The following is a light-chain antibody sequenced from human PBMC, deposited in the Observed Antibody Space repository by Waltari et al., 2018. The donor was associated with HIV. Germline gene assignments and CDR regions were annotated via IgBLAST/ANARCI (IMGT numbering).Light chain of an antibody. CDR3: AAWDDSLSGLV. CDR1: SSNLGSNY. V-gene: IGLV1-47*01. Sequence: QSVLTQPPSASGTPGQRVTISCSGSSSNLGSNYVYWYQQHPGTAPKPLTYRNNQRPSGVPDRLSGSKSGTSAALAISGLRSEDEADYYCAAWDDSLSGLVFGGGTKLTVL. CDR2: RNN. J-gene: IGLJ3*02.